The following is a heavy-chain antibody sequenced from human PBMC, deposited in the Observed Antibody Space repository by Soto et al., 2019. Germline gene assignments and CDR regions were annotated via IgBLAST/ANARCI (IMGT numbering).Heavy chain of an antibody. V-gene: IGHV3-23*01. Sequence: EVQLLESGGGLVQPGGSLRLACEASGFSFHSYAMVWVRQAPGKGLEWVSVISARGGSSYLADSVNGRFTISRDNSKNVLSLEMNNLIAEDTATYFCAKGSIEDSASVDRWGQGTLVLVSS. CDR3: AKGSIEDSASVDR. CDR2: ISARGGSS. D-gene: IGHD1-26*01. CDR1: GFSFHSYA. J-gene: IGHJ5*02.